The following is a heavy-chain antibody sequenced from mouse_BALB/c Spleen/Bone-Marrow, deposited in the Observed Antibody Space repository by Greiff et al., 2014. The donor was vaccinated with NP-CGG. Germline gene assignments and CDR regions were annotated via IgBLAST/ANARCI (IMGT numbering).Heavy chain of an antibody. CDR3: ARFAGTPYTMDY. CDR2: IHYSGIT. D-gene: IGHD4-1*01. J-gene: IGHJ4*01. Sequence: VQLQQSGPDLVKPSQSLSLTCTVTGYSITSYYSWHWIRQFPGNKLEWMGYIHYSGITDYNPSLKSRISITRDTSNNQFFLQLNSVTTEDTATYYCARFAGTPYTMDYWGQGTSVTVSS. CDR1: GYSITSYYS. V-gene: IGHV3-1*02.